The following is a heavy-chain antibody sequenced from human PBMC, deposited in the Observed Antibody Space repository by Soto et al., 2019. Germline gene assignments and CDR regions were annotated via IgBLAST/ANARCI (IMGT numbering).Heavy chain of an antibody. CDR1: GFTFSNYF. D-gene: IGHD5-12*01. CDR2: IDDDGTTT. J-gene: IGHJ4*02. CDR3: ARDKSGPADY. Sequence: GGSLRLSCAASGFTFSNYFMHWVRQAPGKGLVWVARIDDDGTTTHYAGSVKGRFTISRDNAKTTLYLQMNSLRAEDTAVYYCARDKSGPADYWGQGTLVTVSS. V-gene: IGHV3-74*01.